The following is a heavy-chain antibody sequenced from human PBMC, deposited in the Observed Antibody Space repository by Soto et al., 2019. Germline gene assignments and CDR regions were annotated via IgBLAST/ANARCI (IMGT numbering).Heavy chain of an antibody. V-gene: IGHV3-23*01. CDR2: ISGSDATT. CDR3: ANIFVETRSNSGWPWSFHY. CDR1: GFTFSNYA. D-gene: IGHD6-25*01. J-gene: IGHJ4*02. Sequence: EVQLLESGGGLVQPGRSLRLSCAASGFTFSNYAMSWVRQAPGHGLHWVSAISGSDATTYYADSVKDRFTISRDNSKNTLFPQMTSRMAERAAVYYRANIFVETRSNSGWPWSFHYWGQGTLVTVSS.